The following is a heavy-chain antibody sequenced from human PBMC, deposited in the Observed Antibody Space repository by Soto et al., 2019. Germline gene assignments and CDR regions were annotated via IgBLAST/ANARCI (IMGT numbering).Heavy chain of an antibody. Sequence: EVKLVESGGGLVQPGGSLRLSCAASGFSLIPYWMSWVRQAPGKGLEWVANIKQDGSERNYVNSVKGRFTISRDNAKNSVYLEMNSLRREDTAVYYCARGGVHYYDNSFDYWGQGTLVNVSS. CDR3: ARGGVHYYDNSFDY. D-gene: IGHD3-22*01. J-gene: IGHJ4*02. CDR1: GFSLIPYW. CDR2: IKQDGSER. V-gene: IGHV3-7*03.